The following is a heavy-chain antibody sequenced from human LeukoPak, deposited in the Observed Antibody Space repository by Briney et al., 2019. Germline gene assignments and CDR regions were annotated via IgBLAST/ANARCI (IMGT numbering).Heavy chain of an antibody. D-gene: IGHD2-2*01. V-gene: IGHV4-30-2*01. CDR3: ARAVRSGDIVVEGSWFDP. J-gene: IGHJ5*02. Sequence: PSETLSLTCTVSGGSISSGGYYWSWIRQPPGKGLEWIGYIYHSGSTYYNPSLKSRVTISVDRSKNQFSLKLSSVTAADTAVYYCARAVRSGDIVVEGSWFDPWGQGTLVTVSS. CDR1: GGSISSGGYY. CDR2: IYHSGST.